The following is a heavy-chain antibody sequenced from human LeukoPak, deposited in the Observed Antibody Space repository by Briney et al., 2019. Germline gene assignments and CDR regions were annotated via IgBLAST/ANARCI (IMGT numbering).Heavy chain of an antibody. CDR3: ARDRYQLLDYYYYGMDI. J-gene: IGHJ6*02. Sequence: NPSETLSLTCTVSGGSISSYYWSWIRQPPGKGLEWIGYIYYSGSTYYNPSLKSRVTISVDTSKNQFSLKLSSVTAADTAVYYCARDRYQLLDYYYYGMDIWGQGTTVTVSS. CDR2: IYYSGST. V-gene: IGHV4-59*12. D-gene: IGHD2-2*01. CDR1: GGSISSYY.